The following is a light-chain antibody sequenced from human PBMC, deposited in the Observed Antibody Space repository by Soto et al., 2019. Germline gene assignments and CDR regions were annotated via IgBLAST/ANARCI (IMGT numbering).Light chain of an antibody. J-gene: IGKJ3*01. CDR1: QGISRW. CDR3: QQTNSFPFT. Sequence: IQMTQSPSSVSASVGDRVTITCRASQGISRWLAWYQQKPGKAPKLLIDTASRLQSGVPSRFSGSGSGTDFTLTISSLPPEDFATYYCQQTNSFPFTFGPGTKVDIK. V-gene: IGKV1-12*01. CDR2: TAS.